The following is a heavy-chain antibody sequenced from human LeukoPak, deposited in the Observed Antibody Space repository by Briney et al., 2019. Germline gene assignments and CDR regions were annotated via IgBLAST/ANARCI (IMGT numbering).Heavy chain of an antibody. CDR2: INAGNGNT. Sequence: ASVKVSCKASGGTFSSYAIGWVRQAPGQRLEWMGWINAGNGNTKYSQKFQGRVTITGDTSASTAYMELSSLRSEDTAVYYCARVSSWYSEYFDYWGQGTLVTVSS. J-gene: IGHJ4*02. D-gene: IGHD6-13*01. CDR1: GGTFSSYA. V-gene: IGHV1-3*01. CDR3: ARVSSWYSEYFDY.